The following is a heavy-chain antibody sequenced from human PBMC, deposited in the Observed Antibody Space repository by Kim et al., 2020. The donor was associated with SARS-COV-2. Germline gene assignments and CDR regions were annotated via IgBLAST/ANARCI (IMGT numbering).Heavy chain of an antibody. CDR2: LSYSGRT. CDR3: AGLYAYNCFDP. Sequence: SETLSLTCSVSGGSISSSISYWGWIRQPPGKGLEWIGSLSYSGRTYYNPSLKSRVTISVDTSKNQFSLNLSSVTAADTAVYYCAGLYAYNCFDPWVQGTL. CDR1: GGSISSSISY. D-gene: IGHD4-17*01. J-gene: IGHJ5*02. V-gene: IGHV4-39*01.